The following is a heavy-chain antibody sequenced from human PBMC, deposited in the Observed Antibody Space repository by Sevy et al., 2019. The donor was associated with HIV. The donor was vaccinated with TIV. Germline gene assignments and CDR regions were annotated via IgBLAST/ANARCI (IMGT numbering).Heavy chain of an antibody. J-gene: IGHJ4*02. CDR2: IIPIFGTA. Sequence: ASVKVSCKASGGTFSSYAISWVRQAPGQGLEWMGGIIPIFGTANYAQKFQGRVTITADESTSTAYMELSNLRSEDTAVYYCARLGGLGNWNGGRYFDYWGQGPLVTVSS. D-gene: IGHD1-1*01. CDR1: GGTFSSYA. V-gene: IGHV1-69*13. CDR3: ARLGGLGNWNGGRYFDY.